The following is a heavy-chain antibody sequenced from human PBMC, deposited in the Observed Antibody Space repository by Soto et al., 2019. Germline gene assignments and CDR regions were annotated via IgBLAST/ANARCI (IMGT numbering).Heavy chain of an antibody. CDR2: IFHDGRT. V-gene: IGHV4-4*02. CDR3: AGNQGFSQSP. CDR1: SGSISNNNW. Sequence: QVQLQESGPGLVKPSGTLSLTCAVSSGSISNNNWWSWVRQPPGKGPEWIGEIFHDGRTNYNPSFRGRLTMSVDKSSNQFSLKLSSVTAADTAMYYCAGNQGFSQSPCGQGTLVTVSS. J-gene: IGHJ5*02. D-gene: IGHD3-3*01.